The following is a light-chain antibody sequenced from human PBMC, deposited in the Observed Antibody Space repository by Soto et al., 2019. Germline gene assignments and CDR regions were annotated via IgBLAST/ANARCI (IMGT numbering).Light chain of an antibody. V-gene: IGLV2-8*01. CDR2: EVS. J-gene: IGLJ1*01. CDR1: SSDIGDYNH. CDR3: QSYDSSLNGYV. Sequence: QSVLTQPPSASGSPGQSVTISCTGTSSDIGDYNHVSWYQQHPGKAPKLMIFEVSKRPSGVPDRFSGSKSGTSASLAITGLQAEDEADYYCQSYDSSLNGYVFGTGTKLTVL.